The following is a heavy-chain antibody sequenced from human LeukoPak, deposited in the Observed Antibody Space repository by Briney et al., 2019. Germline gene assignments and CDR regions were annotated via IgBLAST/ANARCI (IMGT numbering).Heavy chain of an antibody. Sequence: PGGSLRLSCAASGFIFSNYWMHWVRQAPGKGLVWVSGIHSDGSSTTYADSVKGRFTISRDNTKNTVYLQMNSLRAEDTAVYYCAKDAAWCGYSYGQVVWGQGTLVTVSS. CDR3: AKDAAWCGYSYGQVV. CDR1: GFIFSNYW. CDR2: IHSDGSST. D-gene: IGHD5-18*01. V-gene: IGHV3-74*01. J-gene: IGHJ4*02.